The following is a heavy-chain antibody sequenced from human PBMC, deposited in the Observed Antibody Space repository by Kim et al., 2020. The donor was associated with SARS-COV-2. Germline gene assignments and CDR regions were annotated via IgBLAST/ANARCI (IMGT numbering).Heavy chain of an antibody. Sequence: GGSLRLSCAASGFTFSSYAMSWVRQAPGKGLEWVSAISGSGGSTYYADSVKGRFTISRDNSKNTLYLQMNSLRAEDTAVYYCAKGPHYDILTGYFVDYWGQGTLVTVSS. CDR3: AKGPHYDILTGYFVDY. CDR1: GFTFSSYA. CDR2: ISGSGGST. V-gene: IGHV3-23*01. D-gene: IGHD3-9*01. J-gene: IGHJ4*02.